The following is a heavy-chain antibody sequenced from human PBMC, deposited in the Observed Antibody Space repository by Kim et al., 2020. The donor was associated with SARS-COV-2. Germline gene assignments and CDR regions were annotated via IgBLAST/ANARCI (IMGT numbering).Heavy chain of an antibody. Sequence: KYYADSVKGPFTNSIDNSKYTLYLQMNSLRAEDTAVYYCATGYSSGWYDYWGPGTLVNVS. V-gene: IGHV3-30*02. CDR2: K. D-gene: IGHD6-19*01. J-gene: IGHJ4*02. CDR3: ATGYSSGWYDY.